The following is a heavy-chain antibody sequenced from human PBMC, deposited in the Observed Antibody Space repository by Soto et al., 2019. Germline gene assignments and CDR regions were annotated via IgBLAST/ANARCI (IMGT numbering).Heavy chain of an antibody. Sequence: QVQLVQSGAEVKKPGGSVKVSCKTSGYIFTNYGISWVRQAPRQGLEWMGWINGYNGDTNYTRKFHGRVTMTTDTSTSTAYMELRSLRSDDAAVYYCMRDSAAAGTWDHWGQGTLVTVSS. V-gene: IGHV1-18*01. J-gene: IGHJ4*02. CDR1: GYIFTNYG. CDR2: INGYNGDT. CDR3: MRDSAAAGTWDH. D-gene: IGHD6-13*01.